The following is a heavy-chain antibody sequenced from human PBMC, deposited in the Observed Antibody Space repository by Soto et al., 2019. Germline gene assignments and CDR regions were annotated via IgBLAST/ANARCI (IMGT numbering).Heavy chain of an antibody. Sequence: SETLSLTCTVSGGSISSYYWSWIRQPPGKGLEWIGYIYYSGSTNYNPSLKSRVTISVDTSKNQFSLKLSSVTAADTAVYYCARVGYYDFWSGYYGRTYYFDYWGQGTLVTVSS. CDR1: GGSISSYY. CDR2: IYYSGST. J-gene: IGHJ4*02. D-gene: IGHD3-3*01. V-gene: IGHV4-59*01. CDR3: ARVGYYDFWSGYYGRTYYFDY.